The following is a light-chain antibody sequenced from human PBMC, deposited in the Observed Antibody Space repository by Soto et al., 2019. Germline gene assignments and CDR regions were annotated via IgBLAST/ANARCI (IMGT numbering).Light chain of an antibody. V-gene: IGKV1-5*01. CDR2: HAS. J-gene: IGKJ5*01. CDR1: QSISNW. CDR3: QQRSNWPPIT. Sequence: DIQMTQSPPTLPASVGDRVTITCRASQSISNWLAWYQQKPGTAPKVLIYHASSRATGIPARFSGSGSGTDFTLTISSLEPEDFAVYYCQQRSNWPPITFGQGTRLEIK.